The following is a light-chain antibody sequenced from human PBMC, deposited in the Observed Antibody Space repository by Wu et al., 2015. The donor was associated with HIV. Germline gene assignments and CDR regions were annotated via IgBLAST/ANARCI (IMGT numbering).Light chain of an antibody. CDR1: QGISSF. J-gene: IGKJ1*01. CDR3: QQVNSYPRGT. V-gene: IGKV1-9*01. Sequence: DIQLTQSPSFLSASVGDRVTITCRASQGISSFLAWYQQKPGKAPKLLISAASALQSGVPSRFSGSGSGTEFTLTISSLQPEDFATYYCQQVNSYPRGTFGQGTKVEI. CDR2: AAS.